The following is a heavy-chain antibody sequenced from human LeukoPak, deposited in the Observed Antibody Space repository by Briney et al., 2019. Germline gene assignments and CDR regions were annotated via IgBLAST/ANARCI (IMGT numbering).Heavy chain of an antibody. CDR2: IKSKTDGGTT. CDR1: GFTFSNAW. Sequence: PGGSLRLSCAASGFTFSNAWMSWVRQAPGKGLEWVGRIKSKTDGGTTDYAAPVKDRFTISRDDSKNTLYLQMNSLKTEDTAVYYCTTDLLHGSGSWGANDAFDIWGQGTMVTVSS. CDR3: TTDLLHGSGSWGANDAFDI. J-gene: IGHJ3*02. V-gene: IGHV3-15*01. D-gene: IGHD3-10*01.